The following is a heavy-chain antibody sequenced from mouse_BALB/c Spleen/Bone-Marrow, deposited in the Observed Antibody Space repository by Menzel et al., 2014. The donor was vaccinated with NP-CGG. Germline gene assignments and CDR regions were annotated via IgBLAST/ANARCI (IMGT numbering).Heavy chain of an antibody. D-gene: IGHD2-4*01. CDR1: GYTFTSYW. CDR3: ARARSTVITKWYFDV. V-gene: IGHV1S41*01. CDR2: FAPGSGNT. J-gene: IGHJ1*01. Sequence: DLVKPGASVKLSCEASGYTFTSYWINWIKQRPGQGLEWLGRFAPGSGNTYYNEMFKGKATLTVDTSSSTAYIQLSSLSSEDSAVDFCARARSTVITKWYFDVWGAGTTVTVAS.